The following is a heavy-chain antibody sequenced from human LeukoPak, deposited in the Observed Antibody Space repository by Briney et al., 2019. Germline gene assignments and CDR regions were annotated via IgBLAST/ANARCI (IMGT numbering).Heavy chain of an antibody. CDR3: ASTLTRYSSGWYYFDY. Sequence: SETLSLTCTVSGGSISSYYWSWIRQPPGKGLEWIGYIYYSGSTNYNPSLKSRVTISVDTSKNQFSLKLSSVTAADTAVYYCASTLTRYSSGWYYFDYWGQGTLVTVSS. V-gene: IGHV4-59*01. CDR1: GGSISSYY. CDR2: IYYSGST. D-gene: IGHD6-19*01. J-gene: IGHJ4*02.